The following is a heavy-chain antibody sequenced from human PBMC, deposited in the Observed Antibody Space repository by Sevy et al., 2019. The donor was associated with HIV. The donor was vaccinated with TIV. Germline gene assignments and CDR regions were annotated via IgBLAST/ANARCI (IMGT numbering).Heavy chain of an antibody. D-gene: IGHD3-22*01. CDR2: ISAYNGNT. V-gene: IGHV1-18*04. J-gene: IGHJ4*02. Sequence: ASVKVSCKASGYTFTSYGISWVRQAPGQGLEWMGWISAYNGNTNYAQKLQGRVTMTTDTSTSTAYTELGSLRSDDTAVYYCARDIPYDSSGYYFEVLFDYWGQGTLVTVSS. CDR3: ARDIPYDSSGYYFEVLFDY. CDR1: GYTFTSYG.